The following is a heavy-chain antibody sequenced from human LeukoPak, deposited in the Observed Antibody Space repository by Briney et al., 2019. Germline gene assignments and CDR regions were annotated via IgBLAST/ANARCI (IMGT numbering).Heavy chain of an antibody. CDR3: VRVSTASGGAFDV. J-gene: IGHJ3*01. CDR2: LSLGEVA. D-gene: IGHD2-21*02. CDR1: GGSISSDY. Sequence: SETLSLTRTISGGSISSDYWSWIRQPPGKGLEWIGYLSLGEVAFYNPSLESRLTTSADTSKNQFSLNLTSVTAADTAMYYCVRVSTASGGAFDVWGQGTMVTVSS. V-gene: IGHV4-59*13.